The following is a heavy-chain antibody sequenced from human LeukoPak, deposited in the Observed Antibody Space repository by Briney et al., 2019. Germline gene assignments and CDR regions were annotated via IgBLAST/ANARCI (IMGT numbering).Heavy chain of an antibody. CDR3: ARDRRAVAGTWYYYGMDV. V-gene: IGHV4-4*07. J-gene: IGHJ6*02. CDR2: IYSSGST. Sequence: PSETLSLTCSVSGGSISSYQWSWIRQPAGKGLEWIGRIYSSGSTNYSPSLKSRVTVSVDTSKNQFSLKLSSVTAADTAVYYCARDRRAVAGTWYYYGMDVWGQGTTVTVSS. D-gene: IGHD6-19*01. CDR1: GGSISSYQ.